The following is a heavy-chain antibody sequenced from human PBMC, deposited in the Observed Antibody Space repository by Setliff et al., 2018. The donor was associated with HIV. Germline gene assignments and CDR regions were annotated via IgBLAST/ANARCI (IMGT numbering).Heavy chain of an antibody. CDR3: AKGGDLRYCSSTSCLPLDY. Sequence: PGGSLRLSCAASGFTFSSYAMSWVRQAPGKGLEWVSVISGSAGSTYYADSVKGRFTISRDNSKNTLYLQMNSLRAEDTAVYYCAKGGDLRYCSSTSCLPLDYWGQGTLVTVSS. D-gene: IGHD2-2*01. CDR2: ISGSAGST. CDR1: GFTFSSYA. V-gene: IGHV3-23*01. J-gene: IGHJ4*02.